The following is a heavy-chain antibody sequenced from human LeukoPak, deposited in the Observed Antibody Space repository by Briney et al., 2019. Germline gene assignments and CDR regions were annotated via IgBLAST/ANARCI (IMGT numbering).Heavy chain of an antibody. CDR3: AREGYSSSWEGYYFDY. CDR1: GFAFSSYA. Sequence: GGSLRLSCAASGFAFSSYAMHWVRQAPGKGLEWVAVISYDGSNKYYADSVKGRFTISRDNSKNTLYLQMNSLRAEDTAVYYCAREGYSSSWEGYYFDYWGQGTLVAVSS. V-gene: IGHV3-30-3*01. CDR2: ISYDGSNK. D-gene: IGHD6-13*01. J-gene: IGHJ4*02.